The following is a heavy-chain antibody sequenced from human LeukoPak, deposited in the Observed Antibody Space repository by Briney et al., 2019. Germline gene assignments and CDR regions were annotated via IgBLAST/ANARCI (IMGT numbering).Heavy chain of an antibody. Sequence: PGGSLRLSCAASGFTFADYGMTWVRQAPGKRLQWVAGINRNGGSTGYADSVKGRFTISRDNAKSSLYLQMNSLRAEDTALYYCARVYSINWQHSPFDYWGQGTLVTVSS. J-gene: IGHJ4*02. V-gene: IGHV3-20*04. CDR1: GFTFADYG. CDR2: INRNGGST. CDR3: ARVYSINWQHSPFDY. D-gene: IGHD6-13*01.